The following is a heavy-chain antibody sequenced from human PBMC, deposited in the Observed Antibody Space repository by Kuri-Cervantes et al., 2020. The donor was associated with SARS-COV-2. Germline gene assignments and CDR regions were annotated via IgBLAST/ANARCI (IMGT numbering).Heavy chain of an antibody. J-gene: IGHJ6*02. Sequence: LSLTCAASGFTFSSYEMNWVRQAPGKGLEWVSYISSSGSTIYYADSVKGRFTISRDNAKNSLYLQMNSLRAEDTAVYYCARDWRFGELLSWGIDVWGQGTTVTVSS. CDR1: GFTFSSYE. V-gene: IGHV3-48*03. CDR2: ISSSGSTI. D-gene: IGHD3-10*01. CDR3: ARDWRFGELLSWGIDV.